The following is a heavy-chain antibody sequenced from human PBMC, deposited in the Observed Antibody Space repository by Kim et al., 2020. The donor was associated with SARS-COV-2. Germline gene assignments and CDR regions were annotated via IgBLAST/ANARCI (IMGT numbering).Heavy chain of an antibody. CDR1: GYTFSNYP. Sequence: ASVKISCKASGYTFSNYPIHWVRQAPGQSLEWMGWINAGNDDTKYSQKFQDRVTFTRDISAATAYMELSRLTSEDSGVYFCARDLSAKGPFDPWGQGTQVILSS. V-gene: IGHV1-3*01. CDR2: INAGNDDT. CDR3: ARDLSAKGPFDP. J-gene: IGHJ5*02.